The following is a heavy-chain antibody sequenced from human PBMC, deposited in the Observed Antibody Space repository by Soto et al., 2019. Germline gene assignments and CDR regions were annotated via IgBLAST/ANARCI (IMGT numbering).Heavy chain of an antibody. V-gene: IGHV4-30-4*01. CDR3: AREDDGGDRDYYGLDV. J-gene: IGHJ6*02. CDR2: IHHSGSV. D-gene: IGHD2-21*02. CDR1: GGSISSENYH. Sequence: QVQLQESGPGLVRPSQTLSLPCTVSGGSISSENYHWTWIRQAPGKGLEWNGYIHHSGSVRYNPSLQSRLTMSVDTSNNLFSLKLSSVTAADTAVYFCAREDDGGDRDYYGLDVWGQGTTVTVSS.